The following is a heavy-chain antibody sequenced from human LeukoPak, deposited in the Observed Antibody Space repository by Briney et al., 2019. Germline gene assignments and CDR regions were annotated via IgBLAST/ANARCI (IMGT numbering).Heavy chain of an antibody. CDR3: AREYYGSGSYTRSLDY. D-gene: IGHD3-10*01. CDR1: GXTFSSYA. V-gene: IGHV3-30*04. J-gene: IGHJ4*02. CDR2: ISYDGSNK. Sequence: SGXTFSSYAMHWVRQAPGKGLEWXAVISYDGSNKYYADSVKGRFTISRDNSKNTLYLQMNSLRAEDTAVYYCAREYYGSGSYTRSLDYWGQGTLVTVSS.